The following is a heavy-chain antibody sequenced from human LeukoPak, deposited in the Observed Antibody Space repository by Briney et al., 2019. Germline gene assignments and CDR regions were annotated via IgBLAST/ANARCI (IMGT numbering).Heavy chain of an antibody. D-gene: IGHD5-24*01. CDR3: ARDYPRDGYNMYYFDY. CDR1: GYTFTSYG. J-gene: IGHJ4*02. V-gene: IGHV1-18*01. CDR2: ISAYNGNT. Sequence: ASVKVSCKASGYTFTSYGISWVRQAPGQGLEWMGWISAYNGNTNYAQKLQGRVTMTTDTSTSTAYMELRSLRSDDTAVYYCARDYPRDGYNMYYFDYWGQGTLVTVSS.